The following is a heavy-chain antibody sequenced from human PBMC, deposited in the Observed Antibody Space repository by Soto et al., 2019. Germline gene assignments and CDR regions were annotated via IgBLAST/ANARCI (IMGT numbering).Heavy chain of an antibody. CDR1: GYTFTSYY. CDR3: AREGIGSYDFWSGYYRFWFDP. CDR2: INPSGGST. V-gene: IGHV1-46*03. J-gene: IGHJ5*02. Sequence: ASVKVSCKASGYTFTSYYMHWVRQAPGQGLEWMGIINPSGGSTGYAQKFQGRVTMTRDTSTSTVYMELSSLRSEDTAVYYCAREGIGSYDFWSGYYRFWFDPWGQGTLVTVSS. D-gene: IGHD3-3*01.